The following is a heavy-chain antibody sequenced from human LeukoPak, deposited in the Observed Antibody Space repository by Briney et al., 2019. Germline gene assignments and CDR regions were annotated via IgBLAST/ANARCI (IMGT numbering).Heavy chain of an antibody. CDR3: ARVCVNYDFWSGYSALLAY. CDR2: INHSGST. Sequence: PSETLSLTCAVYGGSFSGYYWSWIRQPPGKGLEWIGEINHSGSTNYNPSLKGRVTISVDTSKNQFCPKMSSVPAADTAVYYCARVCVNYDFWSGYSALLAYWGQGTLVTVSS. J-gene: IGHJ4*02. V-gene: IGHV4-34*01. D-gene: IGHD3-3*01. CDR1: GGSFSGYY.